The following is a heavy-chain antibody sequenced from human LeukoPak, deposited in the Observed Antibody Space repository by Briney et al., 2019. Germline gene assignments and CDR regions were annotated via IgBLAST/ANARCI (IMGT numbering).Heavy chain of an antibody. CDR3: ARHIISSGWYTGFDP. CDR2: IYSGGST. J-gene: IGHJ5*02. Sequence: GGSLRLSCAVSGSTVSTNYVNWVRQAAGKGLEWVSVIYSGGSTYYGDSVKGRFTMSRDNSKSTFYLQMSSLRAEDTAVYYCARHIISSGWYTGFDPWGQGTLVTVSS. V-gene: IGHV3-53*01. D-gene: IGHD6-19*01. CDR1: GSTVSTNY.